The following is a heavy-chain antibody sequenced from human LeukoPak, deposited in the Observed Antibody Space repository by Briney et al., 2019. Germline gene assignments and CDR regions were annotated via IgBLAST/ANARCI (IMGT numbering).Heavy chain of an antibody. J-gene: IGHJ4*02. CDR2: IRNKANSYTT. V-gene: IGHV3-72*01. Sequence: GESLRLSCAAPGFSFSDNYMDCVRQAPGKGLEWVGRIRNKANSYTTDYAASVRGRFTISRDDSKNSLYLEMNSLKTEDTAVYYCAREYYCRLDYWGRGTLVTVSS. CDR3: AREYYCRLDY. D-gene: IGHD3-10*01. CDR1: GFSFSDNY.